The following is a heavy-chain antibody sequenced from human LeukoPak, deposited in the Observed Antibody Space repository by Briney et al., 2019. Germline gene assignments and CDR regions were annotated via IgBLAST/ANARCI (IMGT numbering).Heavy chain of an antibody. Sequence: SETLSLTCTVSGGSISSYYWSWIRQPAGKGLEWIGRIYTSGSTNYNPSLKSRVTMSVDTSKNQFSLKLSSVTAADTAVYYCARVMGYCNSTSCYAYDYWGQGTLVTVSS. CDR1: GGSISSYY. CDR2: IYTSGST. D-gene: IGHD2-2*01. V-gene: IGHV4-4*07. J-gene: IGHJ4*02. CDR3: ARVMGYCNSTSCYAYDY.